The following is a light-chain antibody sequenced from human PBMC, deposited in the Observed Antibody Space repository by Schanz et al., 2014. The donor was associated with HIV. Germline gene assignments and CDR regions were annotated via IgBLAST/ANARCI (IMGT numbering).Light chain of an antibody. CDR1: QSVSSY. V-gene: IGKV3-11*01. CDR2: DVS. J-gene: IGKJ3*01. Sequence: EIVLTQSPATLSLSPGERATLSCRASQSVSSYLAWYQQKPGQAPRLLIHDVSNRATGIPARFSGSGSGTDFTLTISSLQAEDFATYYCQQYYSYPRTFGPGTKVDIK. CDR3: QQYYSYPRT.